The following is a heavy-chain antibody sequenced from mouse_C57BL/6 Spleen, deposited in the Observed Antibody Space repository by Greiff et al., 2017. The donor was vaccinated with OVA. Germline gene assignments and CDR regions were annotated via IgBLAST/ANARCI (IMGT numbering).Heavy chain of an antibody. J-gene: IGHJ3*01. CDR1: GYTFTSYW. CDR3: ARGNYGSSYIAY. V-gene: IGHV1-50*01. D-gene: IGHD1-1*01. CDR2: IDPSDSYT. Sequence: QVQLQQPGAELVKPGASVKLSCKASGYTFTSYWMQWVKQRPGQGLEWIGEIDPSDSYTTYNQKFKGKATLTVDTSSSTAYMQLSSLTSEDSAVYYCARGNYGSSYIAYWGQGTLVTVSA.